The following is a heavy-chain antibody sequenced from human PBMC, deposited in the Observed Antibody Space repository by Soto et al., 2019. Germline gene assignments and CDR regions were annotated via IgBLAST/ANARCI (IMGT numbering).Heavy chain of an antibody. CDR3: AKDRGELTTDYYYGMDV. CDR2: ISYDGSNK. D-gene: IGHD4-4*01. Sequence: QVQLVESGGGVVQPGRSLRLSCAASGFTFSSYGMHWVRQAPGKGLEWVAVISYDGSNKYYADSVKGRFTISRDNSKNTLYLQMNSLRAEDTAVYYCAKDRGELTTDYYYGMDVWGQGTTVTVSS. V-gene: IGHV3-30*18. CDR1: GFTFSSYG. J-gene: IGHJ6*02.